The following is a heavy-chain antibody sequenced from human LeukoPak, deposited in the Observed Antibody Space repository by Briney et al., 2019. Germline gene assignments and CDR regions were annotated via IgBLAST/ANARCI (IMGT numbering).Heavy chain of an antibody. Sequence: GGSLRLSCAASGFTFSSYSMNWVGQAPGKGLEWVSSISSSSYIYYADSMKGRFTISRDNAKNSLYLQMNSLRAEDTAVYYCARVLGEFTYYFDYWGQGTLVTVSS. D-gene: IGHD3-16*01. CDR3: ARVLGEFTYYFDY. CDR2: ISSSSYI. CDR1: GFTFSSYS. J-gene: IGHJ4*02. V-gene: IGHV3-21*01.